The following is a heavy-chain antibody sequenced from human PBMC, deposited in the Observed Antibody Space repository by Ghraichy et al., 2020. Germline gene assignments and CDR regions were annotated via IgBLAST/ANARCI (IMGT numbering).Heavy chain of an antibody. CDR2: IYYSGST. CDR3: ARLNVDTAMVPED. D-gene: IGHD5-18*01. Sequence: SETLSLTCTVSGGSISSSSYYWGWIRQPPGKGLEWIGSIYYSGSTYYNPSLKSRVTISVDTSKNQFSLKLSSVTAADTAVYYCARLNVDTAMVPEDWGQGTLVTVSS. V-gene: IGHV4-39*01. CDR1: GGSISSSSYY. J-gene: IGHJ4*02.